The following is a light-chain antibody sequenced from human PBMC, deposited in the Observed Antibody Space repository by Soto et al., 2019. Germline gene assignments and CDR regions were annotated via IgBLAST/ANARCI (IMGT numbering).Light chain of an antibody. CDR2: GAS. CDR3: QQHNNCPLT. J-gene: IGKJ4*01. V-gene: IGKV3-15*01. Sequence: EIVMTQSPATLSVSPGERATLSCRASQSVSSNLAWYQQKPGQAPRLLVYGASTRATGIPARFSGSGSGTQFTLTISSLQSEDFAVYYCQQHNNCPLTFVGGTKVEIK. CDR1: QSVSSN.